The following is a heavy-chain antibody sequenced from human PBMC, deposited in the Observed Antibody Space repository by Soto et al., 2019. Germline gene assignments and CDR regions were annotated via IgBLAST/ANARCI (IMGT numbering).Heavy chain of an antibody. V-gene: IGHV3-23*01. CDR1: GFTFSSYA. CDR2: ISGSGGST. Sequence: GGSLRLSCAASGFTFSSYAMSWVRQAPGKGLEWVSAISGSGGSTYYADSVKGRFTISRDNSKNTLYLQMNSLRAEDTAVYYCAKGGVYSSSWYAWTYYGMDVWGQGTTVTVSS. J-gene: IGHJ6*02. CDR3: AKGGVYSSSWYAWTYYGMDV. D-gene: IGHD6-13*01.